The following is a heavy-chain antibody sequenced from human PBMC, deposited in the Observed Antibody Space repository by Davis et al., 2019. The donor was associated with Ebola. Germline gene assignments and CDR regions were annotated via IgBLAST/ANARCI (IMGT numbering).Heavy chain of an antibody. CDR3: AREIPAAGHFDY. Sequence: PSETLSLTCTVSGGSISGHYWNWIRQPPGKGLEWIGYIYYSGGTNYNPSFRGRVTISVDTSKNQFSLELHSVTASDTAMYFCAREIPAAGHFDYWGQGALVTVSS. J-gene: IGHJ4*02. CDR2: IYYSGGT. D-gene: IGHD6-13*01. CDR1: GGSISGHY. V-gene: IGHV4-59*11.